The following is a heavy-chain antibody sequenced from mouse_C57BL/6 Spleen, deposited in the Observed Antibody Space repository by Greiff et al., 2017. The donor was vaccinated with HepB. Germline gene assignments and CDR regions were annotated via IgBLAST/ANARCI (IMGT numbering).Heavy chain of an antibody. CDR1: GFTFSDYG. Sequence: EVKVVESGGGLVKPGGSLKLSCAASGFTFSDYGMHWVRQAPEKGLEWVAYISSGSSTIYYADTVNGRFTISRDNAKNTLFLQMTSLRSEDTAMYYCAIYYGGNYFDYWGQGTTLTVSS. CDR3: AIYYGGNYFDY. V-gene: IGHV5-17*01. CDR2: ISSGSSTI. J-gene: IGHJ2*01. D-gene: IGHD1-1*01.